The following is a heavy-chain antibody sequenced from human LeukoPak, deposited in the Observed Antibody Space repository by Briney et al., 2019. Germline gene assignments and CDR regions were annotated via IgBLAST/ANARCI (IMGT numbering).Heavy chain of an antibody. CDR1: GFTFSSYA. CDR2: ISYDGSNK. CDR3: ARGSGSYGY. D-gene: IGHD1-26*01. V-gene: IGHV3-30-3*01. J-gene: IGHJ4*02. Sequence: GRSLRLSCAASGFTFSSYAMHWVRQAPGKGLEWVAVISYDGSNKYYADSVKGRFTISRDNSKNTLYLQMNSLRAEDTAVYYCARGSGSYGYWGQGTLVTVSS.